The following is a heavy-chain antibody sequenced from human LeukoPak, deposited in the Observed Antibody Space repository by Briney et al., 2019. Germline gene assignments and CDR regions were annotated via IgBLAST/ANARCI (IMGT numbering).Heavy chain of an antibody. V-gene: IGHV3-48*01. CDR3: AMGATSWSGYSFPKIFQH. CDR2: ISGSSSTI. Sequence: PGGSLRLSCAASGFTFSSYSMNWVRQAPGKGLEWVSYISGSSSTIYYTDSVKGRFTISRDNSKNTLYLQMNSLRAEDTAVYYCAMGATSWSGYSFPKIFQHWGRGTLVTVSS. J-gene: IGHJ1*01. D-gene: IGHD3-3*01. CDR1: GFTFSSYS.